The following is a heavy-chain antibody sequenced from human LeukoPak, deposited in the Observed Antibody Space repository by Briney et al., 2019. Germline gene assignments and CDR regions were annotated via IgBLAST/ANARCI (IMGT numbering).Heavy chain of an antibody. CDR1: GFTFSSYA. CDR2: IIGRVGSR. V-gene: IGHV3-23*01. Sequence: PRGSLRLSCAASGFTFSSYAISWVRQAPGKGLEWGSPIIGRVGSRYYADSVKGRFNISRDNSKNTLYLQMNSLRAEDTAVYSCAKEDLAPYYYDSSGYLWAFDYWGQGTLVTVSS. D-gene: IGHD3-22*01. CDR3: AKEDLAPYYYDSSGYLWAFDY. J-gene: IGHJ4*02.